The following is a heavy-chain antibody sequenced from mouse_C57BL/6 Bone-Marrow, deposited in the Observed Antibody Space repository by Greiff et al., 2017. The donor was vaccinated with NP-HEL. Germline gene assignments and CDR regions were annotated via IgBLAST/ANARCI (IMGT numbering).Heavy chain of an antibody. CDR3: SRTCSCSGSSWWYFEV. CDR1: GYAFSSSW. J-gene: IGHJ1*03. Sequence: QVQLQQPGPELVKPGASVKISCKASGYAFSSSWMHWVKQRPGQGLEWIGRIYPGDGGTNYNGKFKGKATLTADKSSSTAYMQLSSLPSEDSAVLFCSRTCSCSGSSWWYFEVWGTGTTVTVSS. D-gene: IGHD1-1*01. V-gene: IGHV1-82*01. CDR2: IYPGDGGT.